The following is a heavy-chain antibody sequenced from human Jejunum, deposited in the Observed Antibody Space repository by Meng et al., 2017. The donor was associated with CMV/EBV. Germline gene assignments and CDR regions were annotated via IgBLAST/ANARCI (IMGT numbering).Heavy chain of an antibody. Sequence: AASGFTFSSYAMSWVRQAPGKGLEWVSLISGSGDNTYSADSVKGRFTPSRDNSKNTLDLQMNSLRADDTAVYYCAKVGSYNHFDYWGQGTLVTVSS. CDR1: GFTFSSYA. D-gene: IGHD1-1*01. CDR3: AKVGSYNHFDY. V-gene: IGHV3-23*01. J-gene: IGHJ4*02. CDR2: ISGSGDNT.